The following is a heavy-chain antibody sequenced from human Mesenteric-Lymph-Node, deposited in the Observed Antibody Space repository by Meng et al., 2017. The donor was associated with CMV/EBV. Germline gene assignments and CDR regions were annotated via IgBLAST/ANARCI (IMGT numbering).Heavy chain of an antibody. CDR1: GFTFSSYA. CDR2: IYSGGSST. D-gene: IGHD3-16*02. Sequence: GESLKISCAASGFTFSSYAMSWVRQAPGKGLEWVSVIYSGGSSTYYADSVKGRFTISRDNSKNTLYLQMNSLRAEDTAVYYCAREGVIPNWFDPWGQGTLVTVSS. CDR3: AREGVIPNWFDP. J-gene: IGHJ5*02. V-gene: IGHV3-23*03.